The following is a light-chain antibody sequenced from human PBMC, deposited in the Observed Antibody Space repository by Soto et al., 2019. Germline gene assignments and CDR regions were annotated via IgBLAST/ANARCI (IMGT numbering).Light chain of an antibody. Sequence: DIQMTQSPFSLSASVGDRVTITCRASQDIRFLGWCQQKPGEAPKRLIYSTSNLEGGVPSRFSGSGSGKEFTLTISSLQPEDFATYFCLQHNTYPYTFGQGTKVDIK. CDR1: QDIRF. V-gene: IGKV1-17*01. CDR2: STS. CDR3: LQHNTYPYT. J-gene: IGKJ2*01.